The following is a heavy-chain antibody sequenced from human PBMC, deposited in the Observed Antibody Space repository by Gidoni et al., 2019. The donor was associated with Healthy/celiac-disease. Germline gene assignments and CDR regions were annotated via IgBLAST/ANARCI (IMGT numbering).Heavy chain of an antibody. CDR3: ARYDMVTGPYGYYYYGMDV. CDR2: INPNSGGT. CDR1: GYTFTGYS. Sequence: QVQLVQSGAEVKKPGASVKVSCKASGYTFTGYSMPWVRQAPGQGLEWMGWINPNSGGTNYAQKFQGRVTMTRDTSSSTAYMELSRLRSDDTAVYYCARYDMVTGPYGYYYYGMDVWGQGTTVTVS. V-gene: IGHV1-2*02. D-gene: IGHD3-9*01. J-gene: IGHJ6*02.